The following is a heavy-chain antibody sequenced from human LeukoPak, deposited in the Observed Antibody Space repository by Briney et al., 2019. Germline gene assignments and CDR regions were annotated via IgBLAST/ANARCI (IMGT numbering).Heavy chain of an antibody. V-gene: IGHV3-73*01. CDR2: IRSKANNYAT. CDR3: TRHQGAGGSGVDY. CDR1: GFIFSGSA. J-gene: IGHJ4*02. Sequence: GGSLRLSCAASGFIFSGSAMQWVRQASGKGLEWVGRIRSKANNYATTYAASVKGRFTISRDGSNNTAYLQMNSLKTEDTAVYYCTRHQGAGGSGVDYWGQGTLVTVSS. D-gene: IGHD2-15*01.